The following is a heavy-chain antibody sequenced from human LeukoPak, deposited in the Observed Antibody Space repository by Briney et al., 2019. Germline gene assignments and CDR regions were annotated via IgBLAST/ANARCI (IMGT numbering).Heavy chain of an antibody. CDR1: GGTFSSYA. Sequence: ASVKVSCKASGGTFSSYAISWVRQAPGQGLGWMGGIIPIFGTANYAQKFQGRVTITADESTSTVYMELSSLRSEDTAVYYCARGSGWYIFDYWGQGTLVTVSS. CDR3: ARGSGWYIFDY. J-gene: IGHJ4*02. CDR2: IIPIFGTA. D-gene: IGHD6-19*01. V-gene: IGHV1-69*13.